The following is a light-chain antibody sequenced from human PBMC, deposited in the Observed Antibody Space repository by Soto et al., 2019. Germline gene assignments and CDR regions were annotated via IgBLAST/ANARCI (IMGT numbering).Light chain of an antibody. Sequence: EIVLTQSPGTLSLSPGERATLSCRASQSVSNNYLAWYQQKPGQAPRLLIYGASNRATGIPDRFSGSGSGTDFTLTISRLEPEDFAVYYCHQYNTWPLTFGGGTKVEIK. CDR1: QSVSNNY. J-gene: IGKJ4*01. CDR2: GAS. V-gene: IGKV3-20*01. CDR3: HQYNTWPLT.